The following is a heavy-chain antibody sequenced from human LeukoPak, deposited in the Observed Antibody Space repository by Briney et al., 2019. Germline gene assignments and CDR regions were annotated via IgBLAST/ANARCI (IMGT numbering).Heavy chain of an antibody. Sequence: SETLSLTCAVYGGSFSGYYWSWIRQPPGKGLEWIGEINHSGSTNYNPSLKSRVTISVDTSKNQFSLKLSSVTAADTAVYYCARGLVVPAAIYYYGMDVWGQGTTVTVSS. CDR2: INHSGST. CDR3: ARGLVVPAAIYYYGMDV. D-gene: IGHD2-2*01. CDR1: GGSFSGYY. V-gene: IGHV4-34*01. J-gene: IGHJ6*02.